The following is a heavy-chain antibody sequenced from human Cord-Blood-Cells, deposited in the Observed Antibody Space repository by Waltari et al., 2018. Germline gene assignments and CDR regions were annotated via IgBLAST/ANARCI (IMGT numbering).Heavy chain of an antibody. V-gene: IGHV4-30-4*08. CDR3: ARVGIAAAGTIDY. J-gene: IGHJ4*02. D-gene: IGHD6-13*01. Sequence: VQLQESGPGLVKPSQTLSLTRTVSGASISSGDYYWRWIRQPPGKGLDWIGYIYYSGSTYYNPSLKSRVTISVDTSKNQFSLKLSSVTAADTAVYYCARVGIAAAGTIDYWGQGTLVTVSS. CDR2: IYYSGST. CDR1: GASISSGDYY.